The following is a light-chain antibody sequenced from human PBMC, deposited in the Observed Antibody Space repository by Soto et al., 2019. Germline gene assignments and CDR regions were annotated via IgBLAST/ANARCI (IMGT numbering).Light chain of an antibody. Sequence: DIQMTQSPSTLSASVGDRVTITCRASQGISTWLAWYQQTPGKAPKLLIYKASSLEGGVPSRFSGSGYVTEFNIAVSSLQRDYFATYYGQQFNTYPLSFGGGTTVEIK. CDR1: QGISTW. CDR2: KAS. J-gene: IGKJ4*01. V-gene: IGKV1-5*03. CDR3: QQFNTYPLS.